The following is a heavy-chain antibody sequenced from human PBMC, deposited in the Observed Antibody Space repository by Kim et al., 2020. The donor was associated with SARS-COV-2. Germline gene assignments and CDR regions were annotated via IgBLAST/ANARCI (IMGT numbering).Heavy chain of an antibody. J-gene: IGHJ4*02. CDR3: ARDPTTETTLDP. Sequence: ASVKVSCKASGYTFTSYAMHWVRQAPGQRLEWMGWINAGNGNTKYSQKFQGRVTITRDTSASTAYMELSSLRSEDTAVYYCARDPTTETTLDPWGQGTLVTVSS. D-gene: IGHD4-4*01. CDR2: INAGNGNT. CDR1: GYTFTSYA. V-gene: IGHV1-3*01.